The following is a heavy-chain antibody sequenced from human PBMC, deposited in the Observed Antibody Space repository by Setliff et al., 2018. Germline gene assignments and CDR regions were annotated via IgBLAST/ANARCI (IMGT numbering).Heavy chain of an antibody. CDR2: IYYSGST. CDR3: ARRETYYNFWSGYYAY. D-gene: IGHD3-3*01. J-gene: IGHJ4*02. V-gene: IGHV4-39*07. CDR1: GGSISSSSYY. Sequence: SETLSLTCTVSGGSISSSSYYWGWIRQPPGKGLGWIGSIYYSGSTYYNPSLKSRVTISVDTSKNQFSLKLSSVTAADTAVYYCARRETYYNFWSGYYAYWGQGTLVTVSS.